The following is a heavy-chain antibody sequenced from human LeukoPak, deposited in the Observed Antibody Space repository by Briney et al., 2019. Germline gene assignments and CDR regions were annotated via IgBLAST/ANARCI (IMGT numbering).Heavy chain of an antibody. Sequence: GGSLRLSCAASGFTFSDYYMSWIRQAPGKGLEWVSYISSSGSTIYYADSVKGRFTISRDNAKNSLYLQMNSLRAEDTAVYYCARVAAGRYCSGGSCYSGMDVWGQGTTVTVSS. J-gene: IGHJ6*02. D-gene: IGHD2-15*01. CDR1: GFTFSDYY. V-gene: IGHV3-11*01. CDR2: ISSSGSTI. CDR3: ARVAAGRYCSGGSCYSGMDV.